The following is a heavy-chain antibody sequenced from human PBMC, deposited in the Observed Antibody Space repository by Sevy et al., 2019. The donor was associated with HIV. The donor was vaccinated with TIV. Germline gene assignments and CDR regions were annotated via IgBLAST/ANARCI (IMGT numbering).Heavy chain of an antibody. CDR2: IYPGDSDT. Sequence: GESLKISCKGSGYNFTNYWIGWVRQMPGKGPEWMGIIYPGDSDTKYSPSFQGQVTISADKSRSTAYLQWRSLKASDTAIYYCARHGDTAMKYNYFDPWDRGTLVTVSS. J-gene: IGHJ5*02. CDR1: GYNFTNYW. CDR3: ARHGDTAMKYNYFDP. D-gene: IGHD5-18*01. V-gene: IGHV5-51*01.